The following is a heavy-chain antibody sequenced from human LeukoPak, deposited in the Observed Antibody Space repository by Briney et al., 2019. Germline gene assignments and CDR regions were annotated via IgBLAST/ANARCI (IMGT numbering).Heavy chain of an antibody. CDR3: ARRRYYDGSGYLE. Sequence: PSETLSLTCSVSGDSISRSDSYWDWIRQPPGKGVEGIETIYYSGRTYYSPSLKRRVPMSVDPSNNQFSLNLRSVTAADTALYYCARRRYYDGSGYLEWGQGTLLSVSS. D-gene: IGHD3-22*01. J-gene: IGHJ1*01. V-gene: IGHV4-39*01. CDR1: GDSISRSDSY. CDR2: IYYSGRT.